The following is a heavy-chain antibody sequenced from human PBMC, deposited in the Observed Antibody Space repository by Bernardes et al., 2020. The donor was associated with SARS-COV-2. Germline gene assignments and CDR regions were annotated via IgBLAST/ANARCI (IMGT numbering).Heavy chain of an antibody. CDR2: ISGSGGST. J-gene: IGHJ5*02. D-gene: IGHD3-22*01. CDR1: GFTFSSYA. Sequence: GGSLRLSCAASGFTFSSYAMSWVRQAPGKGLEWVSAISGSGGSTYYADSVKGRFTISRDNSKNTLYLQMNSLRAEDTAVYYCAKGREKYYYDWYNWFDPWGQGTLVTVSS. V-gene: IGHV3-23*01. CDR3: AKGREKYYYDWYNWFDP.